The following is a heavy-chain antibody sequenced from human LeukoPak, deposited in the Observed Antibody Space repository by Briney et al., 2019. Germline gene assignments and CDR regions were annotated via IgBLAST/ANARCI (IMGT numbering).Heavy chain of an antibody. J-gene: IGHJ4*02. V-gene: IGHV4-39*07. Sequence: SETLSLTCTVSGGSISSSSYYWGWIRQPPGKGLEWIGSIYYSGSTYYNPSLKSRVTISVDTSKNQFSLKLSSVTAADTAVYYCARSRVRGVPDYWGQGTLVTVSS. CDR3: ARSRVRGVPDY. CDR2: IYYSGST. D-gene: IGHD3-10*01. CDR1: GGSISSSSYY.